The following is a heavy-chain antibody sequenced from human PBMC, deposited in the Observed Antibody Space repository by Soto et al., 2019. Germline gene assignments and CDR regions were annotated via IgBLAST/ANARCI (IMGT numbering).Heavy chain of an antibody. Sequence: SVKVSCKASGFTFTSSAVQWVRQARGKGLEWMGWIVVGSGNTNYAQKFQERVTITRDMSTNTAYMELSSLRSEDTAVYYCATKYWVYWGQGTLVTVSS. CDR1: GFTFTSSA. D-gene: IGHD2-8*02. CDR2: IVVGSGNT. CDR3: ATKYWVY. J-gene: IGHJ4*02. V-gene: IGHV1-58*01.